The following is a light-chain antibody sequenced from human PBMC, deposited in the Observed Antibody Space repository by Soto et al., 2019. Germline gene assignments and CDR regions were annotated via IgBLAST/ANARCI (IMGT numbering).Light chain of an antibody. CDR1: QSVSSSY. CDR2: DAS. V-gene: IGKV3-20*01. J-gene: IGKJ2*01. Sequence: EIVLTQSPGTLSLSPGERATLSCRASQSVSSSYLAWYQQKPGQAPRLLIYDASSRATGIPDRFSGSGSGTDFTLTISRLEPEDFAVYFXXQYGSSPYTFGQGTKLAIK. CDR3: XQYGSSPYT.